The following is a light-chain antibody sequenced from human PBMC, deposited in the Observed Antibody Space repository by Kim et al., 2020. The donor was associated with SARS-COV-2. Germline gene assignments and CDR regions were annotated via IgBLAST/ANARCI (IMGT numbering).Light chain of an antibody. J-gene: IGKJ2*01. CDR3: QHYSRFPYT. Sequence: SASIGDRVTITCRASQMIDTWFAWYQQKPGKAPKLLIYLASTLENGVPPRFSGSGSGAEFTLTINSLQPDDFATYYCQHYSRFPYTFGQGTKLEI. V-gene: IGKV1-5*03. CDR1: QMIDTW. CDR2: LAS.